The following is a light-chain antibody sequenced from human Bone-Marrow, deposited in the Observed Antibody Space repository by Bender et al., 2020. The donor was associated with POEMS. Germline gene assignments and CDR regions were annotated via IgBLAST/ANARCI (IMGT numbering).Light chain of an antibody. CDR2: QDT. CDR3: QAWETYSVI. CDR1: DLVDKY. V-gene: IGLV3-1*01. Sequence: SYEVTQPPSVSVSPGQTASITCSGDDLVDKYVAWYQQKPGQSPVLVIYQDTKRPSGIPERFSGSNSGNTATLTISGTQAMDEAEYYCQAWETYSVIFGGGTKWTVL. J-gene: IGLJ2*01.